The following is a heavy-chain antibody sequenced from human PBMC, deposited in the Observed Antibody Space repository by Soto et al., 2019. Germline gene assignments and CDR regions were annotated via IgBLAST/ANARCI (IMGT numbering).Heavy chain of an antibody. CDR3: ARLDYGDYPDY. D-gene: IGHD4-17*01. V-gene: IGHV4-34*01. Sequence: QVQLQQWGAGLLKPSETLSLTCAVYGGSFSGYYWSWIRQPPGKGLEWIGEINHSGSTNYNPSLKSRVTISVDTFKNQFSLKLSSVTAADTAVYYCARLDYGDYPDYWGQGTLVTVAS. CDR2: INHSGST. CDR1: GGSFSGYY. J-gene: IGHJ4*02.